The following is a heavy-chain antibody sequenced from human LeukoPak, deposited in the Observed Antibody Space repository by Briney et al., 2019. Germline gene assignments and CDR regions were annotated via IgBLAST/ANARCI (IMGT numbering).Heavy chain of an antibody. D-gene: IGHD3-9*01. CDR3: ARERVLRYFDWSRDAFDI. J-gene: IGHJ3*02. V-gene: IGHV1-69*06. Sequence: SVKVSCKASGGTFSSYAFNWVRQAPGQGLEWMGGIIPIFGTPNYVQKFQGRVTITADKSTSTAYMELSSLRSEDTAVYYCARERVLRYFDWSRDAFDIWGQGTMVTVSS. CDR1: GGTFSSYA. CDR2: IIPIFGTP.